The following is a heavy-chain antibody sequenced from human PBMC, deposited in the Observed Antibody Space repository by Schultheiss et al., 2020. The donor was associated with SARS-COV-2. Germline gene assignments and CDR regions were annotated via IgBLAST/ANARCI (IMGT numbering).Heavy chain of an antibody. CDR2: IKQDGSEK. J-gene: IGHJ5*02. V-gene: IGHV3-7*01. CDR1: GFTFSSYW. Sequence: GGSLRLSCAASGFTFSSYWMSWVRQAPGKGLEWVANIKQDGSEKYYADSVKGRFTISRDNSKNTLYQQMNSLRAEDTAVYYCARELLWFGEFGWFDPWGQGTLVTVSS. D-gene: IGHD3-10*01. CDR3: ARELLWFGEFGWFDP.